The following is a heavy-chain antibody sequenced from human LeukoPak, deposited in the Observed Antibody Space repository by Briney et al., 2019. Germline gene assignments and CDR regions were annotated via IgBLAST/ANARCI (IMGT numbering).Heavy chain of an antibody. CDR1: GGSISSFY. CDR3: ARFSSGWYLTYYFDY. Sequence: SETLSLKCTVYGGSISSFYWGWHRQPAGQGLEWIGRIYTSGSTNYNPSLKSRVTMSVDTSKNQFSLKLSSVTAADTAVYYCARFSSGWYLTYYFDYWGQGTLVTVSS. CDR2: IYTSGST. D-gene: IGHD6-19*01. V-gene: IGHV4-4*07. J-gene: IGHJ4*02.